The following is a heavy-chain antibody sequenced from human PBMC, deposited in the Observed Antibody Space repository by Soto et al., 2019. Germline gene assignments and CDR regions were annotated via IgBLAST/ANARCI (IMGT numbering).Heavy chain of an antibody. Sequence: EVQLVESGGGLVKPGGSLRLSCAASGFTFSDVWMNWVRQAPGKGLEWVGRIKTSTDGGSTDYAAPVKGRFTISRDDAKNTLYLQLNSLKTEDTAVYYCATASWLCALCSNDVTHWSDWGQGTLLTVSS. D-gene: IGHD2-8*01. CDR1: GFTFSDVW. CDR2: IKTSTDGGST. V-gene: IGHV3-15*05. J-gene: IGHJ4*02. CDR3: ATASWLCALCSNDVTHWSD.